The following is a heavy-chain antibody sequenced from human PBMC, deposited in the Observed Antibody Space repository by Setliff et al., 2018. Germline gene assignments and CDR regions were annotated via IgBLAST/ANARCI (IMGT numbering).Heavy chain of an antibody. D-gene: IGHD3-3*01. Sequence: ASVKVSCKASGYTFSGYYMHWVRQAPGQGLEWMGRINPNSGGTNDAQKFQGRVTMTSDSSISTAYMELSGLRSDVQAMSFCPRGRDFWSGYLVYWGQGTLVTVSS. CDR2: INPNSGGT. V-gene: IGHV1-2*06. CDR3: PRGRDFWSGYLVY. CDR1: GYTFSGYY. J-gene: IGHJ4*02.